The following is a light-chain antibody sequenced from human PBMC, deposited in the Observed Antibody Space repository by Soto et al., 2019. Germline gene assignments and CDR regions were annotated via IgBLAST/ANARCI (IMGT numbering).Light chain of an antibody. CDR2: DAS. CDR3: QQRSNWPPVIT. V-gene: IGKV3-11*01. J-gene: IGKJ5*01. Sequence: EIVLTQSPGTLSLSPGERATLSCRASQSFSSYLAWYPQKPGQAPRLLIYDASKRATGIPARFSGRGSGTDFTLTLSSLEPEDFAVYYCQQRSNWPPVITFGQGTRLEIK. CDR1: QSFSSY.